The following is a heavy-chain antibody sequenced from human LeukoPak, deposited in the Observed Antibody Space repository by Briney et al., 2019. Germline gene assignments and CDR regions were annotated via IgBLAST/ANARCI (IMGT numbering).Heavy chain of an antibody. CDR1: GGSISSSSYY. D-gene: IGHD3-16*01. CDR2: IYYSGST. CDR3: ARGEAHFDY. V-gene: IGHV4-61*05. J-gene: IGHJ4*02. Sequence: SETLSLTCTVSGGSISSSSYYWGWIRQPPGKGLEWIGYIYYSGSTNYNPSLKSRVTISVDTSKNQFSLKLSSVTAADTAVYYCARGEAHFDYWGQGTLVTVSS.